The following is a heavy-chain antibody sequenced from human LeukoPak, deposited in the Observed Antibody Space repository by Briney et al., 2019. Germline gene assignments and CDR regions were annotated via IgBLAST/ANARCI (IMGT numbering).Heavy chain of an antibody. D-gene: IGHD3-10*01. Sequence: PGGSLRLSCEASGFFFSQYGMNWVSLTPGKRLEWVSGIGGSGDRTYYADSVKGRFTISRDNSKNTLYLQMNSLRAEDTAVYYCARGPMVRTNLFDYWGQGTLVTVSS. CDR3: ARGPMVRTNLFDY. CDR2: IGGSGDRT. V-gene: IGHV3-23*01. CDR1: GFFFSQYG. J-gene: IGHJ4*02.